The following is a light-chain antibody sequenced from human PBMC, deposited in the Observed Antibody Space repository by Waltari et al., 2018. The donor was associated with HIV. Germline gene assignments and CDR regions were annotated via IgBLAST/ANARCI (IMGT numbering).Light chain of an antibody. J-gene: IGKJ3*01. CDR3: LQDDSFPLT. CDR2: AAS. Sequence: AIQMTQSPPSLSASVGHRGTIPCRASQNIRTDLGWYRQKPGKAPKLLIYAASTLQTGVSSRFRGGGSGTEFTLTINGLQSEDSATYYCLQDDSFPLTFGPGTKVDLK. CDR1: QNIRTD. V-gene: IGKV1-6*01.